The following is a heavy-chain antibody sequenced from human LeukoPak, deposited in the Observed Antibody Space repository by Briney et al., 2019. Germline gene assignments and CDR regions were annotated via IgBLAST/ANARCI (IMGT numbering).Heavy chain of an antibody. D-gene: IGHD6-13*01. CDR3: ARAAAAAGTYNWIDP. CDR2: INSNSGGT. Sequence: ASVKVSCKASGYTFTGYYMHWVRQAPGQGLEWMGWINSNSGGTNYAQKFQGRVTMTRDTSISTAYMELSRLRSDDTAVYYCARAAAAAGTYNWIDPWGQGTLVTVSS. CDR1: GYTFTGYY. V-gene: IGHV1-2*02. J-gene: IGHJ5*02.